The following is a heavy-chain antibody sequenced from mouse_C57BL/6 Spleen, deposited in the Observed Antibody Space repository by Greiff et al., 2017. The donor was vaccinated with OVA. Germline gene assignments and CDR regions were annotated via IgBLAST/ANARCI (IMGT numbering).Heavy chain of an antibody. CDR3: ARKTIYYYGSSPHWYFDV. CDR2: ISDGGSYT. J-gene: IGHJ1*03. Sequence: EVKVVESGGGLVKPGGSLKLSCAASGFTFSSYAMSWVRQTPEKRLEWVATISDGGSYTYYPDNVKGRFTISRDNAKNNLYLQMSHLKSEDTAMYYCARKTIYYYGSSPHWYFDVWGTGTTVTVSS. D-gene: IGHD1-1*01. CDR1: GFTFSSYA. V-gene: IGHV5-4*03.